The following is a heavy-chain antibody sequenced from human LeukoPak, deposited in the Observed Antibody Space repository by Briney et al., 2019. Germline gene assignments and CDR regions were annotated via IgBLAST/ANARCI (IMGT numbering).Heavy chain of an antibody. CDR2: ISSSSSYI. CDR3: ATVSITIFGVVIDYFDY. V-gene: IGHV3-21*01. J-gene: IGHJ4*02. CDR1: GFTFSSYS. Sequence: PGGSLRLSCAASGFTFSSYSMNWVRQAPGKGLEWVSSISSSSSYIYYADSVKGRFTISRDNAKNSLYLQMNSLRAEDTAVYYCATVSITIFGVVIDYFDYWGQGTLVTVSS. D-gene: IGHD3-3*01.